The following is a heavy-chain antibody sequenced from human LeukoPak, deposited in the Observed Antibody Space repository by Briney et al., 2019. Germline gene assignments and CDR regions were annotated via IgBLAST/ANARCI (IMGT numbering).Heavy chain of an antibody. Sequence: SETLSLTCAVYGGSFSGYYWSWIRQPPGKGLEWIGEINHSGSTNYNPSLKSRVTISVDTSKNQFSLKLSSVTAADTAVYYCARVGIAARPRNWFDPWGQGTLVTVSS. D-gene: IGHD6-6*01. V-gene: IGHV4-34*01. CDR3: ARVGIAARPRNWFDP. CDR2: INHSGST. CDR1: GGSFSGYY. J-gene: IGHJ5*02.